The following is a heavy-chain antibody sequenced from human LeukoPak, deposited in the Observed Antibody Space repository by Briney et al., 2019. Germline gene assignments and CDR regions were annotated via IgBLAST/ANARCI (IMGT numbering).Heavy chain of an antibody. CDR3: TRNGRSLDY. V-gene: IGHV3-7*01. CDR2: IKVDGSEK. D-gene: IGHD2-15*01. CDR1: GFTFSGFW. Sequence: PGGSLRLSCAASGFTFSGFWMSWVRQAPGKGLEWVANIKVDGSEKNYVDSVRGRFTISRDNAKNSLYLRMNSLRAEDTAVYYCTRNGRSLDYWGQGTLVTVSS. J-gene: IGHJ4*02.